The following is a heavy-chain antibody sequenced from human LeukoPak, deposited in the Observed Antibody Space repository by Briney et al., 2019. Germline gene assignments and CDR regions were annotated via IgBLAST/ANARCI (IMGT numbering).Heavy chain of an antibody. CDR2: ISSSGSTI. CDR1: GFTFSSYA. D-gene: IGHD3-10*01. CDR3: ARSRVLLWFGEFPPDY. V-gene: IGHV3-48*03. J-gene: IGHJ4*02. Sequence: GGSLRLSCAASGFTFSSYAMNWVRQAPGKGLEWVSYISSSGSTIYYADSVKGRFTISRDNAKNSLYLQMNSLRAEDTAVYYCARSRVLLWFGEFPPDYWGQGTLVTVSS.